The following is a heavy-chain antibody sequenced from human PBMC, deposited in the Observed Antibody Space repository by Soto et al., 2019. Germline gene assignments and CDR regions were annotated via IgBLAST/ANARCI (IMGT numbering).Heavy chain of an antibody. D-gene: IGHD6-25*01. J-gene: IGHJ6*02. CDR1: RFTFSSYA. CDR3: AREPVRRLQGPDYSYYGLDV. CDR2: ISHDGSDK. V-gene: IGHV3-30-3*01. Sequence: PGGSLRLSCAASRFTFSSYAMHWVRQAPGKGLEWVAIISHDGSDKHYADSVKGRFTISRDNSKKRLYLQMNSLRVEDTAVYYCAREPVRRLQGPDYSYYGLDVWGQGTTVTVSS.